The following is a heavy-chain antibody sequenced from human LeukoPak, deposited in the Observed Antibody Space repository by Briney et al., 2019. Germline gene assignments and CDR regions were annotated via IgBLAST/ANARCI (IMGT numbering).Heavy chain of an antibody. CDR2: ISYDGSNK. J-gene: IGHJ4*02. Sequence: QPGGSLRLSCAASGFTFSSYAMSWVRQAPGKGLEWVAVISYDGSNKYYADSVKGRFTISRDNSKNTLYLQMNSLRAEDTAVYYCARCRNFWSGPHDYWGQGTLVTVSS. D-gene: IGHD3-3*01. CDR1: GFTFSSYA. CDR3: ARCRNFWSGPHDY. V-gene: IGHV3-30*04.